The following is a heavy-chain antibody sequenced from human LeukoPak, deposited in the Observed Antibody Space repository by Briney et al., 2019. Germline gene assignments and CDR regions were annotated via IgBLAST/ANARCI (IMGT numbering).Heavy chain of an antibody. Sequence: ASVKVSCKASGYTFTSYAMHWVRQAPGQRLEWMGWINAGNGNTKYSQKFQGRVTITRDTSASTAYMELSSPRSEDTAVYYCARNMMGATSVLFDYWGQGTLVTVSS. D-gene: IGHD1-26*01. CDR2: INAGNGNT. CDR3: ARNMMGATSVLFDY. CDR1: GYTFTSYA. V-gene: IGHV1-3*01. J-gene: IGHJ4*02.